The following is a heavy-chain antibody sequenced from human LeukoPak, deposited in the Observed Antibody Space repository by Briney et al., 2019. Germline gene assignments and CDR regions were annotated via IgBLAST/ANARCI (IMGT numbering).Heavy chain of an antibody. Sequence: PSETLSLTCTVSGGSISSYYWSWIRQPPGKGLEWIGYIYYSGSTNYNPSLKSRVTISVDTSKNQFSLKLSSVTAADTAVYYCARDNWNYGSSMDVWGQGTTVAVSS. J-gene: IGHJ6*02. CDR3: ARDNWNYGSSMDV. CDR2: IYYSGST. D-gene: IGHD1-7*01. V-gene: IGHV4-59*01. CDR1: GGSISSYY.